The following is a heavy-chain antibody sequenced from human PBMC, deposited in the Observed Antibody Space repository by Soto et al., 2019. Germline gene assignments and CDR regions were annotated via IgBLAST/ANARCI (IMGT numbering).Heavy chain of an antibody. CDR3: ARGGEPIDY. Sequence: GASMKVSCKAFGYTFPSYALLLLRQAPGQRLEWMGWINAGNGNTKYSQKFQGRVTITRDTSASTAYMELSSLRSEDTAVYYCARGGEPIDYWGQGTLVTVSS. J-gene: IGHJ4*02. CDR1: GYTFPSYA. D-gene: IGHD2-21*01. CDR2: INAGNGNT. V-gene: IGHV1-3*01.